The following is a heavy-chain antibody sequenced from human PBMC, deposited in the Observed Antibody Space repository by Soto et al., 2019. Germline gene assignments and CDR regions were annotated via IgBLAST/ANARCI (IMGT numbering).Heavy chain of an antibody. J-gene: IGHJ5*02. CDR1: GGSIRSSSYY. CDR3: ARHGGKNRGDGRNWFDP. V-gene: IGHV4-39*01. Sequence: SETLSLTCTVSGGSIRSSSYYWGWIRQPPGKGLEWIGSIYYSGSTYYNPSLKSRVTISVDTSKNQFSLKLSSVTAADTAVYYCARHGGKNRGDGRNWFDPWGQGTLVTSPQ. CDR2: IYYSGST. D-gene: IGHD3-10*01.